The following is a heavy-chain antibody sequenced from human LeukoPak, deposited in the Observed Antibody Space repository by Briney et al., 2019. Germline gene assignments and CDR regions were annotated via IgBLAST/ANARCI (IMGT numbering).Heavy chain of an antibody. Sequence: GGSLRLSCAASGVILSNFVVDWVRQAPGKGLEWVSGISVTGGSTYSAESVKGRFTISRDNSKNTLYLQMNSLRTEDTAVFYCARGSSSMYHYMDVWGRGTAVTVS. J-gene: IGHJ6*03. CDR1: GVILSNFV. CDR2: ISVTGGST. V-gene: IGHV3-23*01. CDR3: ARGSSSMYHYMDV. D-gene: IGHD2-2*01.